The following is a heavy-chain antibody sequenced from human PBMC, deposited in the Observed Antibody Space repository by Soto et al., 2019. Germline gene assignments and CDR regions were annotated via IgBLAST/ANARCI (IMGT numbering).Heavy chain of an antibody. J-gene: IGHJ4*02. D-gene: IGHD2-15*01. Sequence: LSLTCAVSGVSISSGGYSWSWIRQPPGKGMEWIGYIYSGTTHYNPSLKSRVTISMDRSKNQVSLSLKSVTAADTAVYYCAREDSGAFFDFWGQGNLVTVSS. CDR3: AREDSGAFFDF. V-gene: IGHV4-30-2*01. CDR2: IYSGTT. CDR1: GVSISSGGYS.